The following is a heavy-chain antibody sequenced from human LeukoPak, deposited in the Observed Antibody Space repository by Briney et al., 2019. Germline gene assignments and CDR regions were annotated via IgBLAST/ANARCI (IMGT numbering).Heavy chain of an antibody. J-gene: IGHJ4*02. Sequence: ASVKVSCKASGYTFTGYYMHWVRQAPGQGLEWMGWISAYNGNTNYAQKLQGRVTMTTDTSTSTAYMELRSLRSDDTAVYYCARALLEGWFIPAPNDYWGQGTLVTVSS. CDR2: ISAYNGNT. V-gene: IGHV1-18*04. D-gene: IGHD3-3*01. CDR3: ARALLEGWFIPAPNDY. CDR1: GYTFTGYY.